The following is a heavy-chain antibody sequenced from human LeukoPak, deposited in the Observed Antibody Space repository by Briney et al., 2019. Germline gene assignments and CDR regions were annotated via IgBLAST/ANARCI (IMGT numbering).Heavy chain of an antibody. Sequence: ASVKVSCKASGHTFTSYGISWVRQAPGQGLEWMGWISAYNGNTNYAQKLQGRVTMTADTSTSTAYMELRSLRSDDTAVYYCARDLMVRGVIITGPGWFDPWGQGTLVTVSS. CDR3: ARDLMVRGVIITGPGWFDP. J-gene: IGHJ5*02. V-gene: IGHV1-18*01. CDR1: GHTFTSYG. D-gene: IGHD3-10*01. CDR2: ISAYNGNT.